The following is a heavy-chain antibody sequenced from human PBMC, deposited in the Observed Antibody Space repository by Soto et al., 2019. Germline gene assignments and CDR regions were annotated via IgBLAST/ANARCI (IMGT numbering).Heavy chain of an antibody. Sequence: VGSLRLSCAASGFTFSSYAMSWVRQAPGKGLEWVSAISGSGGSTYYADSVKGRFTISRDNSKNTLYLQMNSLRAEDTAVYYCAKDYVPYYYGMDVWGQGTTVTVSS. CDR1: GFTFSSYA. D-gene: IGHD2-2*01. V-gene: IGHV3-23*01. J-gene: IGHJ6*02. CDR2: ISGSGGST. CDR3: AKDYVPYYYGMDV.